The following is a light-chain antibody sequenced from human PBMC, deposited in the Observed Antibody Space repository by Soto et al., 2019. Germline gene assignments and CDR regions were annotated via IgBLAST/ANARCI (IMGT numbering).Light chain of an antibody. CDR3: QQRSSWHRT. Sequence: EIVLTQSPATLSLSPGERATRTCRASQSVSSYLAWYQQKPGQVPRLVIYDASNRATGIPGRFSGSGSGTDFTLTISSLEPEDFGVYYCQQRSSWHRTFGQGTKVEIK. J-gene: IGKJ1*01. CDR2: DAS. CDR1: QSVSSY. V-gene: IGKV3-11*01.